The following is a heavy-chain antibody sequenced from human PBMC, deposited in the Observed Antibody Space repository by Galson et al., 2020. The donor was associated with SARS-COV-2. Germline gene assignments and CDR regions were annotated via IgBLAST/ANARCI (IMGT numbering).Heavy chain of an antibody. CDR1: GGSISSGGYY. CDR3: ARARITIFGVVTHFDY. D-gene: IGHD3-3*01. Sequence: SETLSLTCTVSGGSISSGGYYWSWIRQHPGKGLEWIGYIYYSGSTYHNPSLKSRVTISVDTSKNQFSLKLSSVTAADTAVYYCARARITIFGVVTHFDYWGQGTLVTVSS. V-gene: IGHV4-31*03. CDR2: IYYSGST. J-gene: IGHJ4*02.